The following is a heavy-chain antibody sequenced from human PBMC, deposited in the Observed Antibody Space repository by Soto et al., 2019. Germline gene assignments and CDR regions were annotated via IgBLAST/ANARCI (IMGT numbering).Heavy chain of an antibody. V-gene: IGHV4-59*01. CDR2: IFYSGRT. CDR3: AREQGPQRVWEGWFDS. J-gene: IGHJ5*01. D-gene: IGHD1-26*01. CDR1: GGSISYYY. Sequence: SETLSFTCTVSGGSISYYYWSWIRQPPGKGLEWIGYIFYSGRTDYNPSLESRVTISVDTSKNQFSLKLSSVTAADTAVYYCAREQGPQRVWEGWFDSWGQGTLVTVSS.